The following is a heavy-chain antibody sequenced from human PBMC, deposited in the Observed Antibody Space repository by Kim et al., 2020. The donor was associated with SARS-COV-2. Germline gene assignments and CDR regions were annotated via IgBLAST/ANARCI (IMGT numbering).Heavy chain of an antibody. J-gene: IGHJ4*02. CDR1: GDSVSSYTAA. CDR2: TYFRSKWST. D-gene: IGHD7-27*01. CDR3: ASQMSGRFDF. V-gene: IGHV6-1*01. Sequence: SQTLSLTCAVSGDSVSSYTAAWNWIRQSPSRGLEWLGRTYFRSKWSTNYAVSVQSRININADTSTNQFSLQLNSVTPEDTALYYCASQMSGRFDFWGQGTLVADSS.